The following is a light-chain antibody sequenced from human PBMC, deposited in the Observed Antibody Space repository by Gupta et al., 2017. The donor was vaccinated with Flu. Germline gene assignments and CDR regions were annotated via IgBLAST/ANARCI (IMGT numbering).Light chain of an antibody. J-gene: IGKJ3*01. CDR3: MQDLQKFT. CDR2: LAS. V-gene: IGKV2-28*01. CDR1: QSLLHSNGDNY. Sequence: IVMTQSPVYLPVTPGEPASISCRSSQSLLHSNGDNYLDWYLQRPGQSPQFLIYLASNRASGVPDRFSGSGSGTEFTLKSSRGEAEDVGVYYCMQDLQKFTFGHGTKVDIK.